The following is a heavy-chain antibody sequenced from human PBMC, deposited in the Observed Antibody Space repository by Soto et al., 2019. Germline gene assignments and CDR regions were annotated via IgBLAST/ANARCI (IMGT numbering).Heavy chain of an antibody. V-gene: IGHV3-9*01. CDR2: INWNSGGI. CDR1: GFTFDDYA. CDR3: AKDDYSSSSGMDY. Sequence: DVQLVESGGGLVQPGRSLRLSCAASGFTFDDYAMHWVRQAPGKGLEWVSSINWNSGGIGYADSVKGRFTISRDNAKNSLYLQMNSLRAEDTALYYCAKDDYSSSSGMDYWGQGTLVTVSS. J-gene: IGHJ4*02. D-gene: IGHD6-6*01.